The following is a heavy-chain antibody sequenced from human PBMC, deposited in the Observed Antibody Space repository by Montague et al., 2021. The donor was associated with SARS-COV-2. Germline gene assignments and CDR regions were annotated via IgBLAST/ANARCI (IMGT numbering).Heavy chain of an antibody. CDR3: ARGVDCDYAFDI. J-gene: IGHJ3*02. CDR2: IYYSGST. CDR1: GGSISSYY. D-gene: IGHD3-10*01. V-gene: IGHV4-59*01. Sequence: SETLSLTCTVSGGSISSYYWSWIRQPPGKGLEWIGYIYYSGSTNYNPSLKSRVTISVDTSKNQFSLKLSSVTAADTAVYYCARGVDCDYAFDIWGQGTMVTVSS.